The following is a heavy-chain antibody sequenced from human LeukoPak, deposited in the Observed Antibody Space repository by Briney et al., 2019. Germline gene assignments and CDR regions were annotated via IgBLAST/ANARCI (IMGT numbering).Heavy chain of an antibody. J-gene: IGHJ4*02. Sequence: GSLRLSCAASGFTVNKAWMSWVRQAPGKGLEWIGEINHSGSTNYNPSLKSRVTISVDTSKNQFSLKLSSVTAADTAVYYCARLRGTLVPASSFDYWGQGTLVTVSS. CDR2: INHSGST. D-gene: IGHD2-2*01. CDR1: GFTVNKAW. V-gene: IGHV4-4*02. CDR3: ARLRGTLVPASSFDY.